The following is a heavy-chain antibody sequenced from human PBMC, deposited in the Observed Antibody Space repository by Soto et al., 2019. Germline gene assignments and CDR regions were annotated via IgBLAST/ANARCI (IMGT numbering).Heavy chain of an antibody. CDR3: ATGSNYHDRSGYIAGGYFQH. D-gene: IGHD3-22*01. J-gene: IGHJ1*01. V-gene: IGHV1-24*01. CDR2: FDPDDGET. CDR1: GYTLTELS. Sequence: QVQLVQSGAEVKKPGASVKVSCKVSGYTLTELSMHWVRQAPGKGLEWMGGFDPDDGETIYAQKFQSRVTMNEETSADTAYIELSSLRSEDTAVYYGATGSNYHDRSGYIAGGYFQHWGQGTLVTVSS.